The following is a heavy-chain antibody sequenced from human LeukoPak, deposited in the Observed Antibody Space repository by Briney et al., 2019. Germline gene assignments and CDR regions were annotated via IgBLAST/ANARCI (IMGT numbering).Heavy chain of an antibody. CDR1: GYTFTGYY. Sequence: ASVKVSCKASGYTFTGYYMHWVRQAPGQGLEWMGWINPNSGGTNYAQKFQGGVTMTWDTSISTAYMELSRLRSDDTAVYYCAREGYCSSTSCYDETGNWFDPWGQGTLVTVSS. CDR3: AREGYCSSTSCYDETGNWFDP. CDR2: INPNSGGT. J-gene: IGHJ5*02. V-gene: IGHV1-2*02. D-gene: IGHD2-2*01.